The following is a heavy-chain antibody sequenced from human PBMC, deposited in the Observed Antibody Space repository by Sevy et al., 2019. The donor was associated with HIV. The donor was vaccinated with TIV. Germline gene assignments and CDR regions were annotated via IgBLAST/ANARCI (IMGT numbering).Heavy chain of an antibody. CDR2: INQDGSDK. Sequence: GGSLRLSCAASGFTFSNSWMTWLRQAPGKGLECVATINQDGSDKYYVDSVKGRFTISRDNAKNSVYLQLNSLRAEDTAVFYCAIGRGAVWGQGTTVTVSS. CDR3: AIGRGAV. V-gene: IGHV3-7*01. CDR1: GFTFSNSW. J-gene: IGHJ6*02.